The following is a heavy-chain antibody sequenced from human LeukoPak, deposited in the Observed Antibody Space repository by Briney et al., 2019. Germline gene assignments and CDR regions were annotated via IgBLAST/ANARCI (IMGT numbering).Heavy chain of an antibody. CDR2: ISSSSSTI. CDR3: ARDLDSSGYYATDY. J-gene: IGHJ4*02. D-gene: IGHD3-22*01. V-gene: IGHV3-48*04. Sequence: GGSLRLSCAASGFTFSSYSMNWVRQAPGKGLEWVSYISSSSSTIYYADSVKGRFTISRDNAKNSLYLQMNSLRAEDTAVYYCARDLDSSGYYATDYWGQGTLVTVSS. CDR1: GFTFSSYS.